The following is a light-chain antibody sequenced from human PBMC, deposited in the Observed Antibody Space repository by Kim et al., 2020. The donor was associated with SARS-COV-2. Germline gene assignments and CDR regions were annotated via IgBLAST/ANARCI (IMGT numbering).Light chain of an antibody. CDR2: GAS. J-gene: IGKJ1*01. CDR1: QSISTT. CDR3: QQYHGWPPKM. Sequence: LGERATLSCRASQSISTTLAWYQQKPGQAPRLLIYGASTRAPDIPARFTGTGSEIEFTLTITSLQSEDVGVYYCQQYHGWPPKMFGQGTKVDIK. V-gene: IGKV3-15*01.